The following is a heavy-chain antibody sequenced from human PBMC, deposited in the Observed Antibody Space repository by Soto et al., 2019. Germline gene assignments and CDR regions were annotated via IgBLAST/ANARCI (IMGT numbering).Heavy chain of an antibody. J-gene: IGHJ4*02. Sequence: QITLKESGPTLVKPKQTLTLTCTYSGFSLSTSGVGVGWIRQPPGKALEWLGIIYWDDDKRYSPSLKSRLTITQDTSKNQVVLTMTNMDHVDTGTYYCAHSSLYGSSYLVFGHYWGQGTLVTVSS. V-gene: IGHV2-5*02. CDR1: GFSLSTSGVG. CDR2: IYWDDDK. CDR3: AHSSLYGSSYLVFGHY. D-gene: IGHD6-13*01.